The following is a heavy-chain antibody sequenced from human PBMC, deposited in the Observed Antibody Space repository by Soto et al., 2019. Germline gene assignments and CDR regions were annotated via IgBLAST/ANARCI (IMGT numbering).Heavy chain of an antibody. J-gene: IGHJ5*02. Sequence: GGSLRLSCAASGFTFSSYAMSWVRQAPGKGLEWVSAISGSGGSTYYADSVKGRFTISRDNSKNTLYLQMNSLRAEDTAVYYCTRDPYSSSWYPNRFDPWGQGTLVTVSS. CDR3: TRDPYSSSWYPNRFDP. CDR2: ISGSGGST. CDR1: GFTFSSYA. V-gene: IGHV3-23*01. D-gene: IGHD6-13*01.